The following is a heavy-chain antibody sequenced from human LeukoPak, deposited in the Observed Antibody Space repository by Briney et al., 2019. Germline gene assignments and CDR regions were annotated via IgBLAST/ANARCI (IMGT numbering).Heavy chain of an antibody. CDR1: GGSISSYY. J-gene: IGHJ6*03. V-gene: IGHV4-59*01. D-gene: IGHD2-2*01. Sequence: SETLSLTCTVSGGSISSYYWSWIRQPPGKGLEWIGYIYYSGSTNYNPSLKSRVTISVDTSKNQFSLKLSSVTAADTAVYYCARSVEDIVVVPANYYYYYYMDVWGKGTTVTVS. CDR3: ARSVEDIVVVPANYYYYYYMDV. CDR2: IYYSGST.